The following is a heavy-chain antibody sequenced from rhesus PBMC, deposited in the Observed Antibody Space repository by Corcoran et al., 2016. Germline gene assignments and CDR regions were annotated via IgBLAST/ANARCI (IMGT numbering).Heavy chain of an antibody. CDR2: INGHSDST. D-gene: IGHD6-25*01. J-gene: IGHJ3*01. CDR1: GVPIRSYR. V-gene: IGHV4-80*01. CDR3: ARAREGSWNAFDL. Sequence: QVQLQESGPGLVKPSEPLSLTCAVSGVPIRSYRWSWIRPSPGKGLEWIGEINGHSDSTNYNPSLKGRITLSKDASKNQFSLKLNSVTAADTAVYYCARAREGSWNAFDLWGQGLRVTVSS.